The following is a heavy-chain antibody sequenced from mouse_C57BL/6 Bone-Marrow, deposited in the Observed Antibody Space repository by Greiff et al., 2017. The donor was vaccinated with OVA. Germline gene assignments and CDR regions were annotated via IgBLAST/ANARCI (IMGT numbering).Heavy chain of an antibody. J-gene: IGHJ2*01. Sequence: VQLQQSGAELVRPGASVTLSCKASGYTFTDYEMHWVKQTPVHGLEWIGAIDPETGGTAYNQKFKGKAILTADKSSSTAYMELRSLTSEDSAVYYCRGRGSRYYFDYWGQGTTLTVSS. CDR2: IDPETGGT. D-gene: IGHD1-1*01. CDR1: GYTFTDYE. CDR3: RGRGSRYYFDY. V-gene: IGHV1-15*01.